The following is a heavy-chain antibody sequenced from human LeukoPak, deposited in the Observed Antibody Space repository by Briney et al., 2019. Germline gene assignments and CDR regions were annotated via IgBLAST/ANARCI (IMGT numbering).Heavy chain of an antibody. CDR3: ATADLTGYYGGDY. Sequence: GGSLRLSRAASGFTFSNYNMIWVRQAPGKGLXXXSYISINATYIYYAHSVTGPFTTARVDGKHSLFLQMNSLRAKDTAVYYCATADLTGYYGGDYWGQGTLVTVSS. CDR2: ISINATYI. CDR1: GFTFSNYN. V-gene: IGHV3-21*05. D-gene: IGHD3-9*01. J-gene: IGHJ4*02.